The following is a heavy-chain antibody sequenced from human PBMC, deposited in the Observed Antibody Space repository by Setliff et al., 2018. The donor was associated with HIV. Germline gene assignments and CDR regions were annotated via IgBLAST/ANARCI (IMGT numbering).Heavy chain of an antibody. CDR1: GFTFSNYA. V-gene: IGHV3-23*01. CDR2: VGAVGSPT. D-gene: IGHD1-26*01. CDR3: ARDKWASGFDF. J-gene: IGHJ4*01. Sequence: PGGSLRLSCAAAGFTFSNYAMGWVRQGPGKGLEWVSTVGAVGSPTHYAESVKGRFTISRDNARNSFYLQMNSLRVDDTAVYFCARDKWASGFDFWGHGTLVTVSS.